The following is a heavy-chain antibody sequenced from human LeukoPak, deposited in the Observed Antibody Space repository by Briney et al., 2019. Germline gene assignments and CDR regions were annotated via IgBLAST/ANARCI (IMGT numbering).Heavy chain of an antibody. CDR2: IYTSGTT. CDR3: ARDRGSGIDY. Sequence: SETLSLTCTVSGGSLSSYFWSWIRQPAGKGLEWVGRIYTSGTTSYNASLKSRVTMSVDTSKNQFSLKLSSVTAADTAVYYCARDRGSGIDYWGQGTLVTVSS. V-gene: IGHV4-4*07. J-gene: IGHJ4*02. CDR1: GGSLSSYF. D-gene: IGHD3-10*01.